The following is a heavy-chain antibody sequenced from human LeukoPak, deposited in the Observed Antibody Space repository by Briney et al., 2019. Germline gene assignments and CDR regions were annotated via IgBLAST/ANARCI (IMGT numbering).Heavy chain of an antibody. Sequence: GGSLRLSCAASGFTFSTSSMNWVRQAPGKGLEWVSSITSSSRYIYYADSVKGRFTISRDNAKNSLYLQMNSLRAEDTAVYYCAKDMYYYDSSGYQYWGQGTLVTVSS. J-gene: IGHJ4*02. CDR2: ITSSSRYI. CDR1: GFTFSTSS. CDR3: AKDMYYYDSSGYQY. V-gene: IGHV3-21*04. D-gene: IGHD3-22*01.